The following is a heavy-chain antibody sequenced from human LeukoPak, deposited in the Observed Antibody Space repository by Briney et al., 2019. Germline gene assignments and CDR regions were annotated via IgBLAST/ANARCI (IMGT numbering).Heavy chain of an antibody. CDR2: ISYDGSNK. J-gene: IGHJ4*02. CDR1: GFTFSSYA. Sequence: QPGGSLRLSCAASGFTFSSYAMHWVRQAPGKGLEWVAVISYDGSNKYYADSVKGQFTISRDNSKNTLYLQMNSLRAEDTAVYYCARDGCDILTGYYICYFDYWGQGTLVTVSS. CDR3: ARDGCDILTGYYICYFDY. D-gene: IGHD3-9*01. V-gene: IGHV3-30*04.